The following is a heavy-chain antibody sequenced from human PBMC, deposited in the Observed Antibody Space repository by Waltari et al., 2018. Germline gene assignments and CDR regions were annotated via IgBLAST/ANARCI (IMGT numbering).Heavy chain of an antibody. CDR3: ARNIVVVPAAISYYYYYMDV. J-gene: IGHJ6*03. Sequence: QVQLVQSGAEVKKPGSSVKVSCKASGGPFSSYAITWVRQAPGQGLEWMGGLIPIFGTANYAQKFQGRVTITADESTSTAYMELSSLRSEDTAVYYCARNIVVVPAAISYYYYYMDVWGKGTTVTVSS. CDR2: LIPIFGTA. V-gene: IGHV1-69*01. D-gene: IGHD2-2*02. CDR1: GGPFSSYA.